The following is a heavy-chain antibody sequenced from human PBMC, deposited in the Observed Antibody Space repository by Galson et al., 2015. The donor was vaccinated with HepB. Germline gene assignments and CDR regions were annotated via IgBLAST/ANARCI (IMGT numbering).Heavy chain of an antibody. Sequence: SVKVSCKASGYTFTSYAMHWVRQAPGQRLEWMGWINAGNGNTKYSQKFQGRVTITRDTSASTAYMELSSLRSEDTAVYYCARDEGYCSSTSCRYSWFDPWGQGTLVTVSS. CDR3: ARDEGYCSSTSCRYSWFDP. CDR2: INAGNGNT. V-gene: IGHV1-3*01. J-gene: IGHJ5*02. D-gene: IGHD2-2*01. CDR1: GYTFTSYA.